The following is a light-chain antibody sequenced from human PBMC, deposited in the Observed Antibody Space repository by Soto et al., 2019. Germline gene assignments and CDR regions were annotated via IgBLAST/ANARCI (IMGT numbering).Light chain of an antibody. V-gene: IGLV2-14*01. J-gene: IGLJ2*01. Sequence: QSALTQPASVSGSPGQSITISCTGTRSDVGGYNYVSWYQQHPGKAPKLMIYDVSKRPSGVSNRFSGSKSGNTASLTISGLQAEDAADYYCSSYTSSILFGGGTKLTVL. CDR2: DVS. CDR3: SSYTSSIL. CDR1: RSDVGGYNY.